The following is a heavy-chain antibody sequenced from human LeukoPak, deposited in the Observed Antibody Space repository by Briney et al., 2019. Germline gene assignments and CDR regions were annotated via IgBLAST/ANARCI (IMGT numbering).Heavy chain of an antibody. D-gene: IGHD3-9*01. Sequence: SETLSLTCAVYGGSFSGYYWSWIRQPPGKGLEWIGEINHSGSANYHPSLKSRVTISVDTSKNQFSLKLSSVTAADTAVYYCARRGLRYFDWLSHWGQGTLVTVSS. CDR3: ARRGLRYFDWLSH. V-gene: IGHV4-34*01. CDR1: GGSFSGYY. J-gene: IGHJ4*02. CDR2: INHSGSA.